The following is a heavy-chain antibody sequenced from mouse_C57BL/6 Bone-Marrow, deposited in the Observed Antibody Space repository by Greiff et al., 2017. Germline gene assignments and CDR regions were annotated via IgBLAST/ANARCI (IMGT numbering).Heavy chain of an antibody. CDR1: GYTFTSYG. CDR2: IYPRSGNT. D-gene: IGHD1-1*01. CDR3: ARPAITTVGSSWYFDV. V-gene: IGHV1-81*01. Sequence: VQLQQSGAELARPGASVKLSCKASGYTFTSYGISWVKQRTGQGLEWIGEIYPRSGNTYYNEKFKGKATLTADKSSSTAYMELRSLTSEDSAVYFCARPAITTVGSSWYFDVWGTGTTVTVSS. J-gene: IGHJ1*03.